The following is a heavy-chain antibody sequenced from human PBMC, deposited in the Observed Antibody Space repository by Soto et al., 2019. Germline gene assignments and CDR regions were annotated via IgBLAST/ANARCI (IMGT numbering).Heavy chain of an antibody. J-gene: IGHJ6*02. CDR1: GFTFSSYA. D-gene: IGHD2-2*01. CDR2: ISGSGGST. Sequence: GGSLRLSCAASGFTFSSYAMSWVRQAPGKGLEWVSAISGSGGSTYYADSVKGRFTISRDNSKNTLYLQMNSLRAEDTAVYYCATRLVGGCSSTSCYPEPVYYYYGMDVWGQGTTVTVSS. V-gene: IGHV3-23*01. CDR3: ATRLVGGCSSTSCYPEPVYYYYGMDV.